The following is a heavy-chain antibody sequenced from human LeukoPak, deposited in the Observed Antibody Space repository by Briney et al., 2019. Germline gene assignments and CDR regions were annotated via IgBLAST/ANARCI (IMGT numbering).Heavy chain of an antibody. D-gene: IGHD2-21*02. Sequence: PSETLSLTCTVSGGSISSYYWSWIRQPPEKGLEWIGYIYYSGSTNYNPSLKSRVTISVDTSKNQFSLKLSSVTAADTAVYYCARVGTRGGDYTYYFDYWGQGTLVTVSS. CDR2: IYYSGST. CDR3: ARVGTRGGDYTYYFDY. J-gene: IGHJ4*02. CDR1: GGSISSYY. V-gene: IGHV4-59*01.